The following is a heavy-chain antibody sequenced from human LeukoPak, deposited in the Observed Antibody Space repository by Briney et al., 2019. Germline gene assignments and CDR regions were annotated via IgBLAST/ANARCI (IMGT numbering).Heavy chain of an antibody. V-gene: IGHV1-69*05. CDR1: GGTFSSYA. Sequence: SVKVSCKASGGTFSSYAIGWVRQAPGQGLEWMGRIIPIFGTANYAQKFQGRVTITTDESTSTAYMELSSLRSEDTAVYYCARVGGYSYGFWFDPWGQGTLVTVSS. CDR3: ARVGGYSYGFWFDP. J-gene: IGHJ5*02. D-gene: IGHD5-18*01. CDR2: IIPIFGTA.